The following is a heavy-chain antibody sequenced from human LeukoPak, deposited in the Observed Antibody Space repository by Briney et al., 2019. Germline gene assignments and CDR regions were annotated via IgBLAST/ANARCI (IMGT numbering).Heavy chain of an antibody. Sequence: SQTLSLTCTVSVRSISSGSYYWSWIRQPAGKGLEWIGRIYTSRSTNYNPSLKSRVTISVDTSKNQFSLKLSSVTAADPAVYYCASAGYSDAFDIWGQGTMVTVSS. D-gene: IGHD5-18*01. V-gene: IGHV4-61*02. CDR3: ASAGYSDAFDI. CDR2: IYTSRST. J-gene: IGHJ3*02. CDR1: VRSISSGSYY.